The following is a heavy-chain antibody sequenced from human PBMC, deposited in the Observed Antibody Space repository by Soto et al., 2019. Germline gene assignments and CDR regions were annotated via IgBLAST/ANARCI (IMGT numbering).Heavy chain of an antibody. V-gene: IGHV3-7*02. J-gene: IGHJ4*02. Sequence: EVQLVESGGGLVRPGGSLRLSCEASGFTFSSRWMTWVRQGPGKGLEWVANIKQDENGKDYVDSVKGRFTISRDNAKNSPLLQMNSLRAEDTAVYYCATHDCPAAAGLVLDFWGQGTLFTVSS. D-gene: IGHD6-13*01. CDR1: GFTFSSRW. CDR2: IKQDENGK. CDR3: ATHDCPAAAGLVLDF.